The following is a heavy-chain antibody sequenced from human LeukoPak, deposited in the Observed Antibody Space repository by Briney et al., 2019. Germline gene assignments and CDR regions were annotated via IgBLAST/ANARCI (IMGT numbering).Heavy chain of an antibody. CDR3: ARRPSSTWYFDY. Sequence: SETLSLTCTVSGGSISGYYWSWIRQPPGKGLEWIGYISYSGSTNYNPSLKSRITTSVDTSKNQCSLKLSSVTAADTAVYYCARRPSSTWYFDYWGQGTLVTVSS. CDR1: GGSISGYY. D-gene: IGHD6-6*01. V-gene: IGHV4-59*08. J-gene: IGHJ4*02. CDR2: ISYSGST.